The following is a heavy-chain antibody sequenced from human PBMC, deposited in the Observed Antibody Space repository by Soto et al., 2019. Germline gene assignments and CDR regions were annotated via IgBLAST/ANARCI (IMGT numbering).Heavy chain of an antibody. V-gene: IGHV3-33*01. J-gene: IGHJ4*02. CDR2: IWYDGSNK. D-gene: IGHD6-19*01. CDR1: GFTFSSYD. CDR3: ARSLPKWLVHX. Sequence: GGSLRVSFAASGFTFSSYDMRWVRQAPGKGLEGVGIIWYDGSNKYYADSVKGRFTISRDNSKNTLYLEVNSLRTDDTAVYYCARSLPKWLVHXWGQGALVTVSX.